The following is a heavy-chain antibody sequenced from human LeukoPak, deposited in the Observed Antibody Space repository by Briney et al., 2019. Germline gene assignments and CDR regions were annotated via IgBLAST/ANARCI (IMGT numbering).Heavy chain of an antibody. CDR2: IYYSGST. CDR3: ARGPLNYHYYDTTAMGYWFDP. CDR1: GGSISSGGYY. V-gene: IGHV4-31*03. J-gene: IGHJ5*02. Sequence: KSSQTLSLTCTVSGGSISSGGYYWSWIRQHPGKGLEWIGYIYYSGSTYYNPSLKSRVTMSVDTSKNQFSLKLSSVTAADTAVYYCARGPLNYHYYDTTAMGYWFDPWGQGTLVTVSS. D-gene: IGHD3-22*01.